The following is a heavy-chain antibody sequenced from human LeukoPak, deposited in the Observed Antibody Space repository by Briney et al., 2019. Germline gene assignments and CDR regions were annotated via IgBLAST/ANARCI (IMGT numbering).Heavy chain of an antibody. Sequence: SVKVSCKASGGTFSSYAISWVRQAPGQGLEWMGRIIPIFGIANYAQKFQGRVTITADKSTSTAYMELSSLRSEDTAVYYCARGRTHYYDSSGYAAWFDPWGQGTLVTVSS. CDR1: GGTFSSYA. CDR3: ARGRTHYYDSSGYAAWFDP. V-gene: IGHV1-69*04. D-gene: IGHD3-22*01. J-gene: IGHJ5*02. CDR2: IIPIFGIA.